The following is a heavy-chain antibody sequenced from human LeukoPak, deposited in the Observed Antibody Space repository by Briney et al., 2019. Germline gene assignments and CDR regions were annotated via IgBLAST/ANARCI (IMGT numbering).Heavy chain of an antibody. D-gene: IGHD3-10*01. CDR2: ISSSSSYT. CDR3: ARDFHSGVRGVILKYFDY. V-gene: IGHV3-21*01. CDR1: GFTFSSYS. Sequence: GGSLRLSCAASGFTFSSYSMNWVRQAPGKGLEWVSSISSSSSYTYYADSVKGRFTISRDNAKNSLYLQMNSLRAEDTAVYYCARDFHSGVRGVILKYFDYWGQGTLVTVSS. J-gene: IGHJ4*02.